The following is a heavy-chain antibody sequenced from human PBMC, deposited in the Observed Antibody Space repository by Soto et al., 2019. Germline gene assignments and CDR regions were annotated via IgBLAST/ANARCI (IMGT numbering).Heavy chain of an antibody. CDR3: AKDNYSIAQLVVDY. CDR1: GFTFDDYA. Sequence: EVQLVESGGGLVQPGRSLRLSCAASGFTFDDYAMHWVRQAPGKGLEWVSGISWNSGSIGYADSVKGRFTISRDNAKNSLYLQMNSLRAEDTALYYCAKDNYSIAQLVVDYWGQGTLVTVSS. J-gene: IGHJ4*02. V-gene: IGHV3-9*01. D-gene: IGHD6-6*01. CDR2: ISWNSGSI.